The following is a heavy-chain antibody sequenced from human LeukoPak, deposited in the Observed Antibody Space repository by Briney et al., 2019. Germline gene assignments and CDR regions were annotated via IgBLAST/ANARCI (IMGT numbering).Heavy chain of an antibody. V-gene: IGHV3-53*01. Sequence: GGSLRLSCAASGFTVNNNYMSWVRQAPGRGLEWVSVIHGGGSTDYADSVKGRFTISRDTSKNTLYLQMNSLKTEDTAVYYCTRDGGIAVAGLFDYWGQGTLVTVSS. CDR3: TRDGGIAVAGLFDY. D-gene: IGHD6-19*01. J-gene: IGHJ4*02. CDR1: GFTVNNNY. CDR2: IHGGGST.